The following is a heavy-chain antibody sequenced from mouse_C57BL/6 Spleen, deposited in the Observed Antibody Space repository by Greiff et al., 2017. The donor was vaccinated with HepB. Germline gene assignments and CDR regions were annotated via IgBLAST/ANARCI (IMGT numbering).Heavy chain of an antibody. CDR3: ARAGDYYGSGWAY. D-gene: IGHD1-1*01. Sequence: DVMLVESGGGLVKPGGSLKLSCAASGFTFSSYAMSWVRQTPEKRLEWVATISDGGSYTYYPDNVKGRFTISRDNAKNNLYLQMSHLKSEDTAMYYCARAGDYYGSGWAYWGQGTLVTVAA. CDR1: GFTFSSYA. J-gene: IGHJ3*01. CDR2: ISDGGSYT. V-gene: IGHV5-4*03.